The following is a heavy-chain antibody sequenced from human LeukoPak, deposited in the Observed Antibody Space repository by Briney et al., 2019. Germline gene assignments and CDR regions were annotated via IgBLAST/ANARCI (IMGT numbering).Heavy chain of an antibody. J-gene: IGHJ4*02. CDR3: ASSIVGAPPYYSDY. D-gene: IGHD1-26*01. V-gene: IGHV4-34*01. Sequence: SETLSLTCAVYGGSFSGYYWSWIRQPPGKGLEWIGEINHSGSTNYNPSLKSRVTISVDTSKNQFSLKLSSVTAADTAVYYCASSIVGAPPYYSDYWGQGTLVTVSS. CDR2: INHSGST. CDR1: GGSFSGYY.